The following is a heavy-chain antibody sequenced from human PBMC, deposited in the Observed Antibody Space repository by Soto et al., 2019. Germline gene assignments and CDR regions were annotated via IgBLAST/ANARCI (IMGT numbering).Heavy chain of an antibody. CDR1: GYTFTSYD. D-gene: IGHD3-9*01. CDR3: ARGRYDILTGYSNWFDP. J-gene: IGHJ5*02. V-gene: IGHV1-8*01. Sequence: ASVKVSCKASGYTFTSYDINWVRQATGQGLEWMGWMNPNSGNTGYAQKFQGRVTMTRNTSIGTAYMELSSLRSEDTAVYYCARGRYDILTGYSNWFDPWGQGTLVTVSS. CDR2: MNPNSGNT.